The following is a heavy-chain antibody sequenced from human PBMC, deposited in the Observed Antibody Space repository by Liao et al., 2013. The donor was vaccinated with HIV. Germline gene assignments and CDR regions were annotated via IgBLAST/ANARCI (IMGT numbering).Heavy chain of an antibody. Sequence: QVQLQQWGAGLLKPSETLSLTCAVYGGSFSGYYWSWIRQPPGKGLEWIGEINHRGSTNYNPSLKSRVTISADTSSNHVSLKLTSVTAADTAVYYCARVQWEPAPNWYSDLWGRGTLVTVSS. J-gene: IGHJ2*01. V-gene: IGHV4-34*01. CDR2: INHRGST. CDR1: GGSFSGYY. D-gene: IGHD1-26*01. CDR3: ARVQWEPAPNWYSDL.